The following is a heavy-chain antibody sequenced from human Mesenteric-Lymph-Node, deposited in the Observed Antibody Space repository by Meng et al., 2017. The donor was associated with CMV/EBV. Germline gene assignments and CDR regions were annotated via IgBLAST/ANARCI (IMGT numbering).Heavy chain of an antibody. CDR2: IRYDGSNS. J-gene: IGHJ4*02. CDR1: GFAFGSSG. CDR3: ARDPSGSSWYYFDY. V-gene: IGHV3-30*02. Sequence: GESLKISCAASGFAFGSSGMHWVRQAPGKGLEWLTFIRYDGSNSYYADSVKGRFTISRDNAKNTLYLQMNSLRAEDTAVYYCARDPSGSSWYYFDYWGQGTLVTVSS. D-gene: IGHD6-13*01.